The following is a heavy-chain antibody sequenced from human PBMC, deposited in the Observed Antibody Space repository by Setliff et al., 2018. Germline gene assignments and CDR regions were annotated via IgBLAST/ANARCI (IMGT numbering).Heavy chain of an antibody. D-gene: IGHD3-22*01. V-gene: IGHV4-61*09. CDR1: GGSVSSGSYY. J-gene: IGHJ4*02. CDR3: GRGRFYYDDNDFS. CDR2: IYTRGSA. Sequence: SETLSLTCTVSGGSVSSGSYYWAWIRQPAGKGLEWVGHIYTRGSANYNLSLKSRVTISTDASKNQFSLTLTSVTAADTAMYYCGRGRFYYDDNDFSWGQGTLVTVSS.